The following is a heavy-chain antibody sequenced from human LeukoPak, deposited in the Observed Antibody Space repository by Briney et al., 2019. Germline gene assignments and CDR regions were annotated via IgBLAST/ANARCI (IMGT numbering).Heavy chain of an antibody. J-gene: IGHJ5*01. Sequence: ASVKVSCKPSGYTFTGYYMHRVRQAPGQGLEWMGWINPNIGGTNYAQKFQGRVTMTRDTSISTAYMELSRLRSDDTAVYYCARGGDVSDWFDPWGQGTLVTVSS. CDR3: ARGGDVSDWFDP. D-gene: IGHD4-17*01. V-gene: IGHV1-2*02. CDR1: GYTFTGYY. CDR2: INPNIGGT.